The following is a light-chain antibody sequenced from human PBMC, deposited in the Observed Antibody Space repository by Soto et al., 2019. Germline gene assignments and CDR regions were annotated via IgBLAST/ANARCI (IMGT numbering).Light chain of an antibody. CDR1: SSDIGSNT. V-gene: IGLV1-44*01. CDR3: ATWDDSLDGVV. J-gene: IGLJ2*01. CDR2: SDN. Sequence: QSVLTQPPSASGTPGQRVTISCSGSSSDIGSNTVNWYRQLPRTAPKLLIYSDNQRPSGVPDRFSGSKSGTSASLAISGLQSADEADYYCATWDDSLDGVVFAGGTKLTVL.